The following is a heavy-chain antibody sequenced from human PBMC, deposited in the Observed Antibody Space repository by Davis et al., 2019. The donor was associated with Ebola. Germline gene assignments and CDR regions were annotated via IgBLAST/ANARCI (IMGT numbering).Heavy chain of an antibody. Sequence: ESLKISCAASGFTFSSYWMSWVRQAPGKGLEWIGEINHSGSTNYNPSLKSRVTISVDTSKNQFSLKLSSVTAADTAVYYCARVSGAARPGGGGFDYWGQGTLVTVSS. J-gene: IGHJ4*02. V-gene: IGHV4-34*01. CDR1: GFTFSSYW. CDR3: ARVSGAARPGGGGFDY. CDR2: INHSGST. D-gene: IGHD6-6*01.